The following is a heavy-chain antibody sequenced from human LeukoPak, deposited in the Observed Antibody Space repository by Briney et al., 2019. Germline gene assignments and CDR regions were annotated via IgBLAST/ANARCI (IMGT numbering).Heavy chain of an antibody. J-gene: IGHJ6*02. CDR2: ISAYNGNT. D-gene: IGHD3-10*01. V-gene: IGHV1-18*01. Sequence: ASVKVSCKASGYTFTSYGISWVRQAPGQGLEWMGWISAYNGNTNYAQKLQGRVTMTTDTSTSTAYMELRSLRSDDTAVYYCARDYYGSGSYLWAHYYYGMDVWGQGTTVTVSS. CDR1: GYTFTSYG. CDR3: ARDYYGSGSYLWAHYYYGMDV.